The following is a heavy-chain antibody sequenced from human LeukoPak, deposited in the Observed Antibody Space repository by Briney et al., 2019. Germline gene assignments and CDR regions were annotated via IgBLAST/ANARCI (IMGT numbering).Heavy chain of an antibody. V-gene: IGHV3-15*01. CDR1: GFTFSNAW. Sequence: PGGSLRLSCAASGFTFSNAWMSWVRQAPGKGLEWVGRIKSKTDGGTTDYAAPVKGRFTISRDDSKNTLYLQMNSLKTEDTAVYYCQLDFWSGYYATDYYYYMDVWGKGTTVTVSS. CDR3: QLDFWSGYYATDYYYYMDV. D-gene: IGHD3-3*01. CDR2: IKSKTDGGTT. J-gene: IGHJ6*03.